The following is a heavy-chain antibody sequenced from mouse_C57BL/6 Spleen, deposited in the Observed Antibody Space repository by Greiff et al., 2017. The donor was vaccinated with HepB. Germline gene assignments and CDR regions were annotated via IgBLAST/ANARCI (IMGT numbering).Heavy chain of an antibody. V-gene: IGHV1-42*01. CDR2: INPSTGGT. J-gene: IGHJ2*01. CDR3: ARSPYYYGSSRYYFDY. Sequence: VHVKQSGPELVKPGASVKISCKASGYSFTGYYMNWVKQSPEKSLEWIGEINPSTGGTTYNQKFKAKATLTVDKSSSTAYMQLKSLTSEDSAVYYCARSPYYYGSSRYYFDYWGQGTTLTVSS. CDR1: GYSFTGYY. D-gene: IGHD1-1*01.